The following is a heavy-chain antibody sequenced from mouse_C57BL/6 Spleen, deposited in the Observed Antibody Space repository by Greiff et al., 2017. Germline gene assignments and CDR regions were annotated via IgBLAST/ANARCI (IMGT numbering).Heavy chain of an antibody. CDR3: ANYYDYDGGDY. Sequence: VQLQQPGAELVKPGASVKLSCKASGYTFTSYWMHWVKQRPGQGLEWIGMINPNSGSTNYNEKFKSKATLTVDKSSSTAYMQLSSLTSEDSAVYYGANYYDYDGGDYWGQGTTRTGSS. CDR1: GYTFTSYW. J-gene: IGHJ2*01. D-gene: IGHD2-4*01. CDR2: INPNSGST. V-gene: IGHV1-64*01.